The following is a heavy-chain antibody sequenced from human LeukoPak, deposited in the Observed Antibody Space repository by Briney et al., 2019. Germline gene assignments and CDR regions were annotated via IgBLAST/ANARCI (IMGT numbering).Heavy chain of an antibody. V-gene: IGHV1-69*04. CDR3: ARDDGTAMDYYYYGMDV. CDR2: IIPILGIA. Sequence: GASVKVSCKASGGTFSSYAISWVRQAPGQGLEWMGRIIPILGIANYAQKFQGRVTITADKSTSTAYMELSSLRSEDTAVYYCARDDGTAMDYYYYGMDVWGQGTTVTVSS. CDR1: GGTFSSYA. D-gene: IGHD5-18*01. J-gene: IGHJ6*02.